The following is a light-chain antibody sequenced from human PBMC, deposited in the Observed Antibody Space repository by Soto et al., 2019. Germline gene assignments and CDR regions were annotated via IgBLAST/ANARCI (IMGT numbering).Light chain of an antibody. CDR1: SSDVGGYNF. Sequence: QSALTQPRSVSGSPGQSVTISCTGTSSDVGGYNFVSWYQQHPGKAPKFMIYDVTKRPSGVPDRFSGSKSGNTASLTISGRQAEDEADYDCCSYVGSYTSYVFGTGTKLTVL. CDR2: DVT. CDR3: CSYVGSYTSYV. J-gene: IGLJ1*01. V-gene: IGLV2-11*01.